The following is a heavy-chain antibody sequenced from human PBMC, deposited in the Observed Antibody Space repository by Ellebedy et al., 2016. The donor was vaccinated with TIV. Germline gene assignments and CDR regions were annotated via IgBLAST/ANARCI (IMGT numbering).Heavy chain of an antibody. J-gene: IGHJ4*02. V-gene: IGHV3-53*01. Sequence: GESLKISXAASGFTVSSNYMSWVRQAPGKGLEWVSVIYSGGSTYYADSVKGRFTISRDNSKNTLYLQMNSLRAEDTAVYYCARGAKGSYFDYWGQGTLVTVSS. D-gene: IGHD1-26*01. CDR1: GFTVSSNY. CDR3: ARGAKGSYFDY. CDR2: IYSGGST.